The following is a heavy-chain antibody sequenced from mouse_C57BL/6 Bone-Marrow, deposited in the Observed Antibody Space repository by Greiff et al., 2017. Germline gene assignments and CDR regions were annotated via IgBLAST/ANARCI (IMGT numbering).Heavy chain of an antibody. J-gene: IGHJ2*01. CDR2: IYPGSGST. CDR1: GYTFTSYW. CDR3: ARELGYYGSRYGGY. V-gene: IGHV1-55*01. Sequence: VQLQQSGAELVKPGASVKMSCKASGYTFTSYWITWVKQRPGQGLEWIGDIYPGSGSTNYNEKFKSKATPTVDTSSSTAYMQLSSLTSEDSAVYYCARELGYYGSRYGGYWGQGTTLTVSS. D-gene: IGHD1-1*01.